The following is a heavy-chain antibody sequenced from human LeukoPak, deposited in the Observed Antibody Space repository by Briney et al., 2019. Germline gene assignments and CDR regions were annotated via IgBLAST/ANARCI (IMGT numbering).Heavy chain of an antibody. J-gene: IGHJ5*02. CDR3: VRVWSHEIPDDR. V-gene: IGHV3-7*01. CDR2: IKKDGSAK. CDR1: GFAFDTFD. D-gene: IGHD3-3*01. Sequence: PGGSLSLSCAASGFAFDTFDMRCARQAPGKGLEWLSNIKKDGSAKYYVAFVAGRFTISRDNARNTLYLQMNSLRVEDTAVYYCVRVWSHEIPDDRWGQGTLVTVSS.